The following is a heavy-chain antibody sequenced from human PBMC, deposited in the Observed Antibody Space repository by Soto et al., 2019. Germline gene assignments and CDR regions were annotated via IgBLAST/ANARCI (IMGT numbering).Heavy chain of an antibody. CDR2: IYYSGST. J-gene: IGHJ4*02. CDR1: GGSISSGGYY. CDR3: ARVNSSSSGIDY. V-gene: IGHV4-31*03. D-gene: IGHD6-6*01. Sequence: SETLSLTCTVSGGSISSGGYYWSWIRQHPGKGLGWIGYIYYSGSTYYNPSLKSRVTISVDTSKNQFSLKLSSVTAADTAVYYCARVNSSSSGIDYWGQGTLVTVSS.